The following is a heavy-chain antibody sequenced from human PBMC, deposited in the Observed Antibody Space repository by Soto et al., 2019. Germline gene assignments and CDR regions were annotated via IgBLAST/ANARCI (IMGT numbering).Heavy chain of an antibody. CDR3: ARGSGLYYFDY. V-gene: IGHV1-3*01. Sequence: RASVKVSCKASGYTFTSYAMHWVRQAPGQRLEWMGWINAGNGNTKYSQKFQGRVTITRDTSASTAYMELSSLRSEDTAVYYCARGSGLYYFDYWGQGTLPTVSS. CDR2: INAGNGNT. CDR1: GYTFTSYA. J-gene: IGHJ4*02. D-gene: IGHD3-10*01.